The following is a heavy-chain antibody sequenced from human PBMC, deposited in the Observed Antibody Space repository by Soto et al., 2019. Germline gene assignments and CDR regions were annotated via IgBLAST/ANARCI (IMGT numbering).Heavy chain of an antibody. D-gene: IGHD3-9*01. Sequence: GGSLRLSCAASGFTFSSAWMNWVRQAPGKGLEWVGRIKSKTDGGATDYAAPVKGRFTISRDDSKKTLYLQMDSLKTEDTAVYSCTNLTMLTVHGDYWGQGTLVAIYS. J-gene: IGHJ4*02. CDR3: TNLTMLTVHGDY. CDR1: GFTFSSAW. CDR2: IKSKTDGGAT. V-gene: IGHV3-15*01.